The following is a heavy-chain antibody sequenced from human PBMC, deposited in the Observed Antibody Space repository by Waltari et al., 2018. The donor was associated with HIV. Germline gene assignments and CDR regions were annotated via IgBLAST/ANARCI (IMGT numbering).Heavy chain of an antibody. CDR1: GYTFTNSG. CDR3: ARDIPITGTTGGIDY. J-gene: IGHJ4*02. V-gene: IGHV1-18*01. Sequence: QVQLVQSGAEVKSPGASVKVSCTASGYTFTNSGISWVRQAPGQGLEWMGWISAYNGDTSYAQKLQGRVTMTTDTSTTTAYMDLRSLRSDDTALYYCARDIPITGTTGGIDYWGQGTLVTVSS. D-gene: IGHD1-7*01. CDR2: ISAYNGDT.